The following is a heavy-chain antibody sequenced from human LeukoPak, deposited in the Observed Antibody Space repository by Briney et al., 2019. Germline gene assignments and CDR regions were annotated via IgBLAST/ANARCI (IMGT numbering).Heavy chain of an antibody. D-gene: IGHD6-13*01. CDR1: GGSISSSNW. J-gene: IGHJ6*03. Sequence: PSGTLSLTCAVSGGSISSSNWWSWVRQPPGKGLEWIGEIYPSGSTNYNPSLKSRVTISVDNSKNQFSLRLSSVTAADTAVYYCARLTRYSSSSTYYYYYYMDVWGKGTTVTISS. CDR3: ARLTRYSSSSTYYYYYYMDV. CDR2: IYPSGST. V-gene: IGHV4-4*02.